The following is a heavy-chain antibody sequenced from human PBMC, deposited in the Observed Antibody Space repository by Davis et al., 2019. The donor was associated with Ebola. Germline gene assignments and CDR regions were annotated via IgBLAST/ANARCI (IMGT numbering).Heavy chain of an antibody. CDR3: VNLKAGDDYSNPLGMDV. J-gene: IGHJ6*02. Sequence: GGSLRLSCAASGFTFSSYAMSWVRQAPGKGLEYVSAISSNGGSTYYADSVKGRFTISRDNSKNTLYLQMSSLRAEDTAVYYCVNLKAGDDYSNPLGMDVWGQGTTVTVSS. CDR2: ISSNGGST. CDR1: GFTFSSYA. V-gene: IGHV3-64D*08. D-gene: IGHD4-11*01.